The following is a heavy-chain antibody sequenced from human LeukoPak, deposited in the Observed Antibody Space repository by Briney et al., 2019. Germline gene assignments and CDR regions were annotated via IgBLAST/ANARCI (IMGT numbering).Heavy chain of an antibody. Sequence: SQTLSLTCTVSGGSISSGGYSWSWIRQHPGKGLEWIGYIYYSGSTYYNPSLKSRATISVDTSKNQFSLKLSSVTAADTAVYYCARVNQYDSSGYYQRYFDYWGRGTLVTVSS. V-gene: IGHV4-31*03. D-gene: IGHD3-22*01. CDR3: ARVNQYDSSGYYQRYFDY. J-gene: IGHJ4*02. CDR1: GGSISSGGYS. CDR2: IYYSGST.